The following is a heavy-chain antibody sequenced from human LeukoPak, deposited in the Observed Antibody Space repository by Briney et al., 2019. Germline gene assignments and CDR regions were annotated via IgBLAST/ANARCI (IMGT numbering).Heavy chain of an antibody. CDR2: IYHSGST. CDR1: GGSISSSDW. J-gene: IGHJ4*02. CDR3: ARSKSSGWYLDY. V-gene: IGHV4-4*02. Sequence: PSETPSLTCAVSGGSISSSDWCSWVRQPPGKGLEWVGEIYHSGSTNYNPSLKSRVTMSVDKSKNQFSLKLSSVTAADTAVYYCARSKSSGWYLDYWGQGTLVTVSS. D-gene: IGHD6-19*01.